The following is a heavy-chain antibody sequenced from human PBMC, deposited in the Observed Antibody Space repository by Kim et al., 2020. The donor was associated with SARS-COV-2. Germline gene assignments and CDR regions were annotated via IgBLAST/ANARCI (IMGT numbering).Heavy chain of an antibody. CDR2: ISGSGGST. Sequence: GGSLRLSCAASGFTFSSYAMSWVRQAPGKGLEWVSAISGSGGSTYYADSVKGRFTISRDNSKNTLYLQMNSLRAEDTAVYYCAKDGFGQRIYGDYWGLYDYWGQGTLVTVSS. J-gene: IGHJ4*02. V-gene: IGHV3-23*01. D-gene: IGHD4-17*01. CDR3: AKDGFGQRIYGDYWGLYDY. CDR1: GFTFSSYA.